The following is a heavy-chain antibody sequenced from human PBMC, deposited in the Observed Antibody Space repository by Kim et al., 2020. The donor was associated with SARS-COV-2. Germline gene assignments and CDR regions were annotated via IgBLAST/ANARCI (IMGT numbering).Heavy chain of an antibody. V-gene: IGHV4-34*01. CDR1: GGSFSGYY. CDR3: ARVGLNYYGSRSKLFDY. D-gene: IGHD3-10*01. J-gene: IGHJ4*02. Sequence: SETLSLTCAVYGGSFSGYYWSWIRQPPGKGLEWIGEINHSGSTNYNPSLKSRVTISVDTSKNQFSLKLSSVTAADTAVYYCARVGLNYYGSRSKLFDYWGQGTLVTVSS. CDR2: INHSGST.